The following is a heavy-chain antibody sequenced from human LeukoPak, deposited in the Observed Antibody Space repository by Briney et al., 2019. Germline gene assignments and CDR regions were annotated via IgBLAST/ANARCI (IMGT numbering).Heavy chain of an antibody. CDR2: INHSGST. CDR1: GGSFSGYY. CDR3: ARGGNTPSYDFWSGYYTTHFDY. V-gene: IGHV4-34*01. J-gene: IGHJ4*02. D-gene: IGHD3-3*01. Sequence: SETLSLTCAVYGGSFSGYYWSWIRQPPGKGLEWIGEINHSGSTSYNPSLKSRVTISVDTSKNQFSLKLSSVTAADTAVYYCARGGNTPSYDFWSGYYTTHFDYWGQGTLVTVSS.